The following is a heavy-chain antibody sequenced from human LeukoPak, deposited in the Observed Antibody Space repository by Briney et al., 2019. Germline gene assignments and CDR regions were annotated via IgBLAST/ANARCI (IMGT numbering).Heavy chain of an antibody. D-gene: IGHD2-2*01. J-gene: IGHJ5*02. CDR2: INHSGST. Sequence: SEALSLTCAVYGGSFSGNYWSWIRQPPGKGLEWIGEINHSGSTNYNPSLKSRVTISVDTSKNQFSLKLSSVTAADTAVYYCARGVIPAANVWFDPWGQGTLVTVSS. CDR3: ARGVIPAANVWFDP. V-gene: IGHV4-34*01. CDR1: GGSFSGNY.